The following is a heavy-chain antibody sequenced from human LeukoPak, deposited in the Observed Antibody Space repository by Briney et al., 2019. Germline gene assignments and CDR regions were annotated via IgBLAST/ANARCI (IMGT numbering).Heavy chain of an antibody. V-gene: IGHV4-59*08. Sequence: SETLPLTCTVSGGSISSYYWSWIRQPPGKGLEWIGYIYYSGSTNYNPSLKSRVTISVDTSKNQFSLKLSSVTAADTAVYYCASYYSSSSYYYYYGMDVWGQGTTVTVSS. CDR1: GGSISSYY. D-gene: IGHD6-6*01. CDR2: IYYSGST. CDR3: ASYYSSSSYYYYYGMDV. J-gene: IGHJ6*02.